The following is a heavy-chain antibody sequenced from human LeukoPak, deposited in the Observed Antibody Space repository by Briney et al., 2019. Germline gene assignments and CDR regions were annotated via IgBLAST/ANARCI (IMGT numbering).Heavy chain of an antibody. D-gene: IGHD4-23*01. CDR2: ISYDGSNK. Sequence: GGSLRLSCAASGFTFSSYAMHWVRQAPGKGLEWVAVISYDGSNKYYADSVKGRFTISRDNSKNTLYLQMNSLRAEDTAVYYCARDYGGNSYYYYYMDVWGKGTTVTVSS. CDR1: GFTFSSYA. J-gene: IGHJ6*03. CDR3: ARDYGGNSYYYYYMDV. V-gene: IGHV3-30*04.